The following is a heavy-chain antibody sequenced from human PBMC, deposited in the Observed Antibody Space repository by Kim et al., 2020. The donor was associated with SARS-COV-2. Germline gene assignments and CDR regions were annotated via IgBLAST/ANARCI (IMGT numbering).Heavy chain of an antibody. CDR2: IYYSGST. D-gene: IGHD3-3*01. CDR1: GGSISSGGYY. Sequence: SETLSLTCTVSGGSISSGGYYWSWIRQHPGKGLEWIGYIYYSGSTYYNPSLKSRVTISVDTSKNRFSLKLSSVTAADTAVYYCARGILITIFGVVAHLDYWGQGTLVTVSS. V-gene: IGHV4-31*03. CDR3: ARGILITIFGVVAHLDY. J-gene: IGHJ4*02.